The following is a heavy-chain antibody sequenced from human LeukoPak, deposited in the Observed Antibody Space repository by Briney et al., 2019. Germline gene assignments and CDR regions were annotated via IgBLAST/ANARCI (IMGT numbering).Heavy chain of an antibody. CDR3: ARDPPAVSINSYA. Sequence: GGCLRLSCAASGFTVGKKYMNWVRQVPGEGLEWVSRIFSHVEKSYADSVKGRFTISRENFKNTMYLRMNGLRVEETAVYYCARDPPAVSINSYAWGQGTLVTVSS. V-gene: IGHV3-66*01. CDR1: GFTVGKKY. CDR2: IFSHVEK. J-gene: IGHJ4*02. D-gene: IGHD2-8*01.